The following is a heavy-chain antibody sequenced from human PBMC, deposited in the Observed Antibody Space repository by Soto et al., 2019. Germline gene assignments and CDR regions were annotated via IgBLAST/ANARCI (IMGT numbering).Heavy chain of an antibody. Sequence: QVQLVESGGGVVQPGRSLRLSCAASGFTFRSHGMHWIRQAPGKGLEWVTVISYDGSEKYYADSVKGRFTISRDNSKNTLYLQMNSLRAEDTAVYYCAKEVWRYYFDYWGQGTLVTVSS. CDR1: GFTFRSHG. V-gene: IGHV3-30*18. J-gene: IGHJ4*02. CDR3: AKEVWRYYFDY. CDR2: ISYDGSEK.